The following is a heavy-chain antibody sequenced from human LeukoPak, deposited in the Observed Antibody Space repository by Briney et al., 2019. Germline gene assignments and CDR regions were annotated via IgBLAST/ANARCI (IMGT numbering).Heavy chain of an antibody. D-gene: IGHD5-18*01. Sequence: ASVKVSCKASGYTFTGYYKHWVRQAPGQGLEWMGWINPNSGGTNYAQKFQGRVTMTRDTSISTAYMELSRLRSDDTAVYYCARVARDTAMATGYWGQGTLVTVSS. CDR2: INPNSGGT. CDR3: ARVARDTAMATGY. CDR1: GYTFTGYY. J-gene: IGHJ4*02. V-gene: IGHV1-2*02.